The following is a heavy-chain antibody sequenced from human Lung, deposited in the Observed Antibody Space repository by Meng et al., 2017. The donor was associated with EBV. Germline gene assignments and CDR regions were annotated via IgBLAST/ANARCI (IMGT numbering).Heavy chain of an antibody. J-gene: IGHJ4*02. Sequence: QVRLLQSEPEVKKPGAEVGVSCKASGYTFGSYGICWVRQAPGQGLEWMGWFVNYVDTYPAPKFQGRVTMTTDTHTNTAFMELRSLTSDDTAVYYCASGTPGRSYCDYWGQGTLVTVSS. D-gene: IGHD2-15*01. V-gene: IGHV1-18*01. CDR3: ASGTPGRSYCDY. CDR2: FVNYVDT. CDR1: GYTFGSYG.